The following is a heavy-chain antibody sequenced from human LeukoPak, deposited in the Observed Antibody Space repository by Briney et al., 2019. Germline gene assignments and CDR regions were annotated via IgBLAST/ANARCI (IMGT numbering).Heavy chain of an antibody. CDR2: FDPEDGET. CDR1: GYTLTELS. CDR3: ARATGDGRHAFDI. V-gene: IGHV1-24*01. J-gene: IGHJ3*02. D-gene: IGHD7-27*01. Sequence: ASVKVSCKVSGYTLTELSMHWVRQAPGKGLEWMGGFDPEDGETIHAQKFQGRVTMTEDTSTDTAYMELSSLRAEDTAVYYCARATGDGRHAFDIWGQGTIVTVSS.